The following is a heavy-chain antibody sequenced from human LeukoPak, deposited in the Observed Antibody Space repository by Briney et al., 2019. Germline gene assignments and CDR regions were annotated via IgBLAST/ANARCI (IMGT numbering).Heavy chain of an antibody. V-gene: IGHV4-39*01. D-gene: IGHD6-13*01. CDR3: ARIAAAGTGLVWYFDY. J-gene: IGHJ4*02. Sequence: SETLSLTCTVSGGSISSSSYYWGWIRQPPGKGLEWIGSIYYSGSTYYNPSLKSRVTISVDTSKNQFSLKLNSVTAADTAVYYCARIAAAGTGLVWYFDYWGQGTLVTVSS. CDR1: GGSISSSSYY. CDR2: IYYSGST.